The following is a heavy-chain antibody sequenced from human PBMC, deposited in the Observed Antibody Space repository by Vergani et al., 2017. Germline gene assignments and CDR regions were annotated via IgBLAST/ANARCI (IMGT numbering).Heavy chain of an antibody. Sequence: QVQLVESGGGVVQPGRSLRLSCAASGFTFSSYAMHWVRQAPGKGLEWVAVISYDGSNKYYADSVKGRFTISRDNSKNTLYLQMNSLRTEDTAVYYCARDGITMVRGVVYYFDYWGQGTLVTVSS. CDR3: ARDGITMVRGVVYYFDY. CDR2: ISYDGSNK. CDR1: GFTFSSYA. J-gene: IGHJ4*02. D-gene: IGHD3-10*01. V-gene: IGHV3-30-3*01.